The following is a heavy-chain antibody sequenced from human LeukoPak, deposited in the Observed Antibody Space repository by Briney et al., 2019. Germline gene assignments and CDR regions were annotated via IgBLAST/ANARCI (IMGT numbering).Heavy chain of an antibody. V-gene: IGHV3-30*18. CDR3: AKASLRYFDWFSDY. D-gene: IGHD3-9*01. CDR1: GFTFSSYA. Sequence: GRSLRLSCAASGFTFSSYAMHWVRQAPGKGLEWVAVISYDGSNKYYADSVKGRFTISRDNSRNTLHLQMNSLRAEDTAVYSCAKASLRYFDWFSDYWGQGALVTVSS. CDR2: ISYDGSNK. J-gene: IGHJ4*02.